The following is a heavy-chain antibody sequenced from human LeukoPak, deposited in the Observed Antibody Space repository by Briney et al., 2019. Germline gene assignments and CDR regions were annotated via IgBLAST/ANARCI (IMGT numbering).Heavy chain of an antibody. CDR1: RFTFSSYE. CDR3: VKDVYYDSSGYLDY. J-gene: IGHJ4*02. V-gene: IGHV3-48*03. Sequence: GGSLRLSCAASRFTFSSYEMSWVRQAPGKGLEWVSYISSSGSTIYYADSVKGRFTISRDNSKNTLYLQMNSLRAEDTAVYYCVKDVYYDSSGYLDYWGQGTLVTVSS. CDR2: ISSSGSTI. D-gene: IGHD3-22*01.